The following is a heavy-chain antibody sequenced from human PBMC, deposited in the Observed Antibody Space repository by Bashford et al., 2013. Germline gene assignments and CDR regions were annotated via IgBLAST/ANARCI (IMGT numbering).Heavy chain of an antibody. CDR3: ARVGRYCTGGTCYELYFQY. CDR2: ISHSGST. D-gene: IGHD2-15*01. CDR1: GYSVNSGFY. J-gene: IGHJ1*01. V-gene: IGHV4-38-2*01. Sequence: SSETLSLTCGVSGYSVNSGFYWGWIRQRPGQGLEWIASISHSGSTYYNPSLETRITISLDTSKNQFSXKLNSVTAADTAVYYCARVGRYCTGGTCYELYFQYWGLGTLVTVSS.